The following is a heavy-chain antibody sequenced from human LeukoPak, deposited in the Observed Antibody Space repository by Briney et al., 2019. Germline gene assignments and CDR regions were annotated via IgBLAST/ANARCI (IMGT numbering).Heavy chain of an antibody. CDR1: GYTFTSYG. V-gene: IGHV1-18*01. Sequence: ASVKVSCKASGYTFTSYGISWVRQAPGQGLEWIGRISAYNGNTNYAQKLQGRVTMTTDTSTSTAYMELRSLRSDDTAVYYCARDGSSGWYAYYYHYGMEVWGQGTTVTVSS. D-gene: IGHD6-19*01. CDR2: ISAYNGNT. J-gene: IGHJ6*02. CDR3: ARDGSSGWYAYYYHYGMEV.